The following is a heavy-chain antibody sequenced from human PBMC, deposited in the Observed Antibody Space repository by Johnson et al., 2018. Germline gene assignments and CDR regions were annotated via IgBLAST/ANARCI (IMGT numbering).Heavy chain of an antibody. D-gene: IGHD2-15*01. Sequence: VQLQESGAEVKKPGESXKISCKGSGYSFTSYWIGWVRQMPGKGLEWMGIINPGDSESRYSPSFQGQVTLSADKSISTAYLQWRSLKASDTAMYYCAKLGYCSGGSYYFPYCYYYMDVWGKGTTVTVSS. CDR1: GYSFTSYW. CDR3: AKLGYCSGGSYYFPYCYYYMDV. J-gene: IGHJ6*03. V-gene: IGHV5-51*03. CDR2: INPGDSES.